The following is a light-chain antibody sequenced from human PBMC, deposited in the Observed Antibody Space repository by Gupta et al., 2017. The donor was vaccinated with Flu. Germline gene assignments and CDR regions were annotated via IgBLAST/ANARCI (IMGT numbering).Light chain of an antibody. J-gene: IGKJ1*01. CDR3: HHYGNSPRT. Sequence: GTLSLSPGERATLSCRASQGVSSRYLAWYQQKPGQAPRLLMYGASSRATGIPDRFSGSGSGTDFTLTISSLEPEDFAVYYCHHYGNSPRTFGQGTKVEIK. V-gene: IGKV3-20*01. CDR1: QGVSSRY. CDR2: GAS.